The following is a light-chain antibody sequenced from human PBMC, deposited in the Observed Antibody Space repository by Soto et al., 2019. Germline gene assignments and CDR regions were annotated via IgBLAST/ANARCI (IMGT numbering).Light chain of an antibody. CDR3: QSYDSSLFYV. CDR1: SSDVGSYNL. V-gene: IGLV2-23*02. CDR2: EVS. Sequence: QSALTQPASVSGSPGQSITISCTGTSSDVGSYNLVSWYQQHPGKAPKLMIYEVSKRPSGVSNRFSGSKSGNTASLTITGLQAEDEADYYCQSYDSSLFYVFGTGTKVTVL. J-gene: IGLJ1*01.